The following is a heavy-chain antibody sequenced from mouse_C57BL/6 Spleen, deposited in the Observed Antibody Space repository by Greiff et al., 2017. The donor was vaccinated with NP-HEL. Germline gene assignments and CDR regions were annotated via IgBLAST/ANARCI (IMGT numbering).Heavy chain of an antibody. CDR2: INPSSGYT. J-gene: IGHJ1*03. D-gene: IGHD1-1*01. V-gene: IGHV1-7*01. CDR3: ARYYYGSSYWYFDV. CDR1: GYTFTSYW. Sequence: VQLQQSGAELAKPGASVKLSCKASGYTFTSYWMHWVKQRPGQDLEWIGYINPSSGYTKYNQKFKDKAKLTADKSSSTAYMQLSSLTYEDSAVYYCARYYYGSSYWYFDVWGTGTTVTVSS.